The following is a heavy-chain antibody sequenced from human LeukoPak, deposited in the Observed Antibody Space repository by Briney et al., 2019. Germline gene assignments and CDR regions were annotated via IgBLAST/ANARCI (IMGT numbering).Heavy chain of an antibody. V-gene: IGHV3-7*01. CDR3: ARGGYMFDP. CDR2: IKQDGSEK. Sequence: GESLKISCSASGFTFTTYWMTWVRQAPGKGLEWVANIKQDGSEKYYVDSVKGRFTISRDNAKNSLYLQMDSLRAEETAVYYCARGGYMFDPWGQGTLSPSPQ. CDR1: GFTFTTYW. J-gene: IGHJ5*02. D-gene: IGHD6-13*01.